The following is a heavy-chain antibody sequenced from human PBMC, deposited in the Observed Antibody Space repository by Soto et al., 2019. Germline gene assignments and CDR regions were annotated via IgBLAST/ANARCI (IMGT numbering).Heavy chain of an antibody. V-gene: IGHV3-30*03. D-gene: IGHD3-9*01. Sequence: PGGSLRLSCAASGFTFSSYGMHWVRQAPGKGLEWVAVISYDGSNKYYADSVKGRFTISRDNSKNTLYLQMNSLRAEDTAVYYCAREAMYYDILTGYSPFGYYGMDVWGQGATVTVSS. CDR2: ISYDGSNK. CDR3: AREAMYYDILTGYSPFGYYGMDV. CDR1: GFTFSSYG. J-gene: IGHJ6*02.